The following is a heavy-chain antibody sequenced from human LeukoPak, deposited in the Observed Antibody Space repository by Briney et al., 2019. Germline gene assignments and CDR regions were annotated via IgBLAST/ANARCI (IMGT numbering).Heavy chain of an antibody. CDR1: GFTFNNYA. J-gene: IGHJ4*02. V-gene: IGHV3-23*01. Sequence: GGSLRLSCAASGFTFNNYALHWVRQAPGKGLEWVSGISVSGGSIYYADSVTGRFTISRDNSKDTLYLQMNSLRVEDTALYYCAKEHSVLTMMRGLDSWGQGTLVTVSS. CDR3: AKEHSVLTMMRGLDS. D-gene: IGHD3-22*01. CDR2: ISVSGGSI.